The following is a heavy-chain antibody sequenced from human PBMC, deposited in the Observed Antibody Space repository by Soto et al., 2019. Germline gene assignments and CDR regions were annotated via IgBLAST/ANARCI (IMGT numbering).Heavy chain of an antibody. Sequence: DVQLLESGGGLAQPGGSLRLSCAASGFMFGDFEMNWVRQAPGKGLEWISYISDSGSTTYYPDSVKGRFTISRDNAKESLYLQMNSLRPEDTATYFCVRDARPWGFLLWDYWVQGIVVTVSS. V-gene: IGHV3-48*03. CDR3: VRDARPWGFLLWDY. CDR2: ISDSGSTT. CDR1: GFMFGDFE. D-gene: IGHD3-16*01. J-gene: IGHJ4*02.